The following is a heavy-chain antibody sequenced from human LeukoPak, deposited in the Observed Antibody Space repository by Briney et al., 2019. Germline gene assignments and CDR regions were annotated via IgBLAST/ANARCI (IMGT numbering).Heavy chain of an antibody. Sequence: GGSLRLSCAASGFTFSSYGMHWVRQAPGKGLEWVAFIRYDGSNKYYADSVKGRFTISRDNSKNTLYLRMNSLRAEDTAVYYCAKDLLRFLEWLSEGYMDVWGKGTTVTVSS. V-gene: IGHV3-30*02. CDR2: IRYDGSNK. CDR1: GFTFSSYG. D-gene: IGHD3-3*01. CDR3: AKDLLRFLEWLSEGYMDV. J-gene: IGHJ6*03.